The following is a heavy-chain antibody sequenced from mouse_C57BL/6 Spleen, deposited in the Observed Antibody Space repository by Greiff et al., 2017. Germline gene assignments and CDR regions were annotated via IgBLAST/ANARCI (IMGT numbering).Heavy chain of an antibody. V-gene: IGHV2-4*01. CDR2: IWSGGST. J-gene: IGHJ4*01. CDR1: GFSLTSYG. CDR3: AKIIWPYAMDY. Sequence: VQLQQSGPGLVQPSQSLSITCTVSGFSLTSYGVHWVRQPPGKGLEWLGVIWSGGSTDYNAAFISRRSISKDNSKSQFFFKMNSLQADDTAIYYCAKIIWPYAMDYWGQGTSVTVSS.